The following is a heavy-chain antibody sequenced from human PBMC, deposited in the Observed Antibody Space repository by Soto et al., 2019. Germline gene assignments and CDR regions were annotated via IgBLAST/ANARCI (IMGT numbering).Heavy chain of an antibody. CDR2: IWYDGSNK. J-gene: IGHJ4*02. CDR1: GITFSGYW. CDR3: ARGHYYGSGSPGY. Sequence: GGSLRLSCVASGITFSGYWMHWVRQAPGKGLEWVAVIWYDGSNKYYADSVKGRFTISRDNSKNTLYLQMNSLRAEDTALYYCARGHYYGSGSPGYWGQGTLVTVSS. D-gene: IGHD3-10*01. V-gene: IGHV3-33*08.